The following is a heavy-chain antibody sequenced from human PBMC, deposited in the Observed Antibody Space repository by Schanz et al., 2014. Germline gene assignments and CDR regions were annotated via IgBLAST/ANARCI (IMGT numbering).Heavy chain of an antibody. CDR3: PRAISGRKITFDY. J-gene: IGHJ4*02. V-gene: IGHV3-33*01. Sequence: QVQLVESGGGVVQPGGSLRLSCAASGFIFSNYGMHWVRQAPGKGLEWVAVIWSDGSGKYYADSVKGRFTMSRDNSKTSLYLQMTTLEAENTPVYSWPRAISGRKITFDYWAGEPWSPSPQ. CDR2: IWSDGSGK. D-gene: IGHD3-3*01. CDR1: GFIFSNYG.